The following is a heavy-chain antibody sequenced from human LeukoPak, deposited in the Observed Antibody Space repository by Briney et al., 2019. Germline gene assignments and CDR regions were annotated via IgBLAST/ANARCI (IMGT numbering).Heavy chain of an antibody. Sequence: PGGSLGLSCEASGFTFSNYWMSWVRQTPGKGLEWVANIKEDGSEKNYVDSVKGRFTLSRDNAKNSLYLQMNSLRAEDTAVYYCARSGSDFDYWGQGTLVSVSS. CDR3: ARSGSDFDY. D-gene: IGHD3-3*01. V-gene: IGHV3-7*01. J-gene: IGHJ4*02. CDR2: IKEDGSEK. CDR1: GFTFSNYW.